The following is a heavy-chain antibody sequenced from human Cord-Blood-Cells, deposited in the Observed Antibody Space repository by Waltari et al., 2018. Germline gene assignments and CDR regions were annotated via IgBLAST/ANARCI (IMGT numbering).Heavy chain of an antibody. CDR1: GFTFSSYS. J-gene: IGHJ4*02. CDR3: ARDGEVGATRVPFGY. V-gene: IGHV3-21*01. CDR2: ISSSSSYI. D-gene: IGHD1-26*01. Sequence: EVQLVESGGGLVKPGGSLRLSCAASGFTFSSYSMNWVRQAPGKGLEWVSSISSSSSYIYYADSVKGRFTISRAKAKKSLDLQMNSLRAEATAVYYCARDGEVGATRVPFGYWGQGTLVTVSS.